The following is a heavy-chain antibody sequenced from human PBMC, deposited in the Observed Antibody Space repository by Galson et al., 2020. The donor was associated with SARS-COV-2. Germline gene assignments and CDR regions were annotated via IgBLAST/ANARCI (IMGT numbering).Heavy chain of an antibody. J-gene: IGHJ4*02. CDR3: ARDIIVVVPAFDY. CDR1: GFTFSDYY. Sequence: NSGGSLRLSCAASGFTFSDYYMSWIRQAPGKGLEWVSYISSSGSTIYYADSVKGRFTISRDNAKNSLYLQMNSLRAEDTAVYYCARDIIVVVPAFDYWGQGTLVTVSS. D-gene: IGHD2-2*01. V-gene: IGHV3-11*01. CDR2: ISSSGSTI.